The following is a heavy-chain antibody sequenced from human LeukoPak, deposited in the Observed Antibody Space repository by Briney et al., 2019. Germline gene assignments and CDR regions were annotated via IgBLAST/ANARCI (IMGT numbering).Heavy chain of an antibody. J-gene: IGHJ4*02. Sequence: ASVKVSCKTSGYNFTNYYMHWVRQAPGHGLEWMGIMNPSGDTTNYAEKFQRRVTMTRDTSTSTVYIELSSLRSEDAAVYYCARGGALRYFEGSSAYGGGGTLVTVST. D-gene: IGHD3-9*01. CDR2: MNPSGDTT. CDR1: GYNFTNYY. V-gene: IGHV1-46*01. CDR3: ARGGALRYFEGSSAY.